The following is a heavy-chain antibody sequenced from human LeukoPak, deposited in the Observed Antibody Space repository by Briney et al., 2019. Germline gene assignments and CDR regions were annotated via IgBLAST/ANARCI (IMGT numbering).Heavy chain of an antibody. V-gene: IGHV3-53*01. J-gene: IGHJ3*01. CDR2: IYSGGTI. CDR1: GFSIRTYY. Sequence: GGSLRLSCEASGFSIRTYYMSWVRQVPGKGLEWVSVIYSGGTIRYADSVKGRFTFSRDNFKDTLNLQMNSPRADDTAVYYCVRAVHHNFYSDSSGYYGDAFDVWGQGTVVTVSS. D-gene: IGHD3-22*01. CDR3: VRAVHHNFYSDSSGYYGDAFDV.